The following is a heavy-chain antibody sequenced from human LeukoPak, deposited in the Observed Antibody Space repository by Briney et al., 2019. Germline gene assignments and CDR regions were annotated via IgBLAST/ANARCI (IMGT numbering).Heavy chain of an antibody. CDR3: AIPPGYCGNDCSFDH. D-gene: IGHD2-21*02. CDR2: IYPGDYET. J-gene: IGHJ4*02. Sequence: HGESLKIPCEGSGYIFSNYWIGWVRQLPGKGLEWMGIIYPGDYETRYSPSFQGLVTISVDKSISTAYLQWSSLKASDTAMYYCAIPPGYCGNDCSFDHWGQGTLVTVSS. V-gene: IGHV5-51*01. CDR1: GYIFSNYW.